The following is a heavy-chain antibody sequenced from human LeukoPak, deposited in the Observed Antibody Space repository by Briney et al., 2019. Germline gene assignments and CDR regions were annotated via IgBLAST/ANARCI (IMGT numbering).Heavy chain of an antibody. D-gene: IGHD3-3*02. CDR3: ARDHEHSYDY. J-gene: IGHJ4*02. Sequence: ASVKVSCKASGYTFTGYYLHWVRQAPGQGLEWMGWISPTSGGTNYTQKFQGRVTMTRDTSISTAYMELSRLRSDDTAVYYCARDHEHSYDYWGQGTLVTVSS. V-gene: IGHV1-2*02. CDR1: GYTFTGYY. CDR2: ISPTSGGT.